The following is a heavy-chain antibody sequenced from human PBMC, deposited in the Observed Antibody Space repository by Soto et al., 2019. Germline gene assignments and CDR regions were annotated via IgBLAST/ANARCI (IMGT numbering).Heavy chain of an antibody. Sequence: SETLSLTCTVSGGSISSYYWSWIRQPPGKGLEWIGYIYYSGSTNYNPSLKSRVTISVDTAKNQFSLQLSSVTAAETAVYYCAGSTSGGSGWYGDFDYWGQGTLVTVSS. CDR1: GGSISSYY. D-gene: IGHD6-19*01. CDR3: AGSTSGGSGWYGDFDY. J-gene: IGHJ4*02. CDR2: IYYSGST. V-gene: IGHV4-59*01.